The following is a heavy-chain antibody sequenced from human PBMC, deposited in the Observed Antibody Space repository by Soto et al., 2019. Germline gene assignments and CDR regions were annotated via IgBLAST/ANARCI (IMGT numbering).Heavy chain of an antibody. CDR3: AKSRGDSWTTYFFDY. CDR2: ISGSGQTT. D-gene: IGHD4-4*01. J-gene: IGHJ4*02. Sequence: GGSLRLSCAASGFTFSSYSLSWLRQAPGKGLEWVSGISGSGQTTNYRDSVKGRFTISRDNFRNTLYLQVNGLRADDTALYFCAKSRGDSWTTYFFDYWGQGALVTVSS. V-gene: IGHV3-23*01. CDR1: GFTFSSYS.